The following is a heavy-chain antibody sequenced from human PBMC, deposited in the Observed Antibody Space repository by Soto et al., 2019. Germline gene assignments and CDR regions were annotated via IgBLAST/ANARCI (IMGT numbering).Heavy chain of an antibody. CDR3: ARLGPVAGTDAFDI. J-gene: IGHJ3*02. CDR1: GYAFTSYG. D-gene: IGHD6-19*01. CDR2: ISAYNGNT. V-gene: IGHV1-18*01. Sequence: ASVKVSCKASGYAFTSYGISWVRQAPGQGLEWMGWISAYNGNTNYAQKLQGRVTMTTDTSTSTAYMELRSLRSDDTAVYYCARLGPVAGTDAFDIWGQGTMVTVSS.